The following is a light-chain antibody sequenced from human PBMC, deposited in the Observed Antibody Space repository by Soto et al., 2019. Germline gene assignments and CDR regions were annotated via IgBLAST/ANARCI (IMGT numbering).Light chain of an antibody. J-gene: IGLJ7*01. CDR2: EVS. Sequence: QSALTQPASVSGSPGQSITISCTGTSSDVGSHNLGSWYQQHPGQAPKLMIYEVSKRPLGVSARFSASKSGHTASLTISGLQAEDEADYYCCSYGGSRAVFGGGTQLTVL. CDR1: SSDVGSHNL. V-gene: IGLV2-23*02. CDR3: CSYGGSRAV.